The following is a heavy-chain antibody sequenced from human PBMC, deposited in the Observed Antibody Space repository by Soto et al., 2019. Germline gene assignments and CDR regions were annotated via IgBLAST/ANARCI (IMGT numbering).Heavy chain of an antibody. Sequence: QVQLVQSGAEVKKPGASVKVSCKVSGYTLTELSMHWVRQAPGKGLEWMGGFDPEDGETIYAQKFQGRVTMTEDTSTDKAYMELSSLRSEDTAVYYCATDLWVVAATDHDSDAFDIWGQGTMVTVSS. CDR1: GYTLTELS. CDR2: FDPEDGET. V-gene: IGHV1-24*01. CDR3: ATDLWVVAATDHDSDAFDI. D-gene: IGHD2-15*01. J-gene: IGHJ3*02.